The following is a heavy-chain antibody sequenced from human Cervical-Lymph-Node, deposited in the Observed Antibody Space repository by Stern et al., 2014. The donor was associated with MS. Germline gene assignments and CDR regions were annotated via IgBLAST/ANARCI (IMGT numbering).Heavy chain of an antibody. J-gene: IGHJ2*01. CDR1: GGSVSSTNW. CDR2: IYHSGAY. Sequence: VQLVESGPGLVKPSGTLSLTCAVSGGSVSSTNWWSWVRQSPGKGLEWIGNIYHSGAYTYRPSPRSRVSISLDNSKNHLSLHLTSVTAADTAVYYCARERQQYCNSEGCSYWYFDLWGRGTLVTVSS. V-gene: IGHV4-4*02. D-gene: IGHD2/OR15-2a*01. CDR3: ARERQQYCNSEGCSYWYFDL.